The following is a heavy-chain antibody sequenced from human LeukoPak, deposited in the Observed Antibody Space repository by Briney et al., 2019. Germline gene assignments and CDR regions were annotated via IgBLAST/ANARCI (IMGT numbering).Heavy chain of an antibody. V-gene: IGHV3-49*04. Sequence: GGSLGLSCTGSGFRFGGYALSWVRQAPGRGLEWVGFIRSKALYGTSEYAAAVEGRFAISRDDSNNIVYLQMNSLKTEDTAVYFCVRESVRDYYFDYWGQGTLVTVSS. D-gene: IGHD5/OR15-5a*01. CDR2: IRSKALYGTS. J-gene: IGHJ4*02. CDR3: VRESVRDYYFDY. CDR1: GFRFGGYA.